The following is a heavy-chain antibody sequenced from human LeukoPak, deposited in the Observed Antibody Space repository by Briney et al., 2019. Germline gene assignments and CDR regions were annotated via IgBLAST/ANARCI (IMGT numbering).Heavy chain of an antibody. D-gene: IGHD5-18*01. CDR2: ISGSGGST. Sequence: GGSLRLSCAASGFIFSSYAMSWVRQAPGKGLEWVSAISGSGGSTYYADSVKGRFTISRDNSKNTLYLPLNSLRAEDTAVYYCAKDGYSYGDSTRYFDYWGQGTLVTVSS. J-gene: IGHJ4*02. CDR3: AKDGYSYGDSTRYFDY. V-gene: IGHV3-23*01. CDR1: GFIFSSYA.